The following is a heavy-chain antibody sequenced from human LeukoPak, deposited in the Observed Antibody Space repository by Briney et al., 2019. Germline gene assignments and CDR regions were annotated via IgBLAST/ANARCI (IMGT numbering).Heavy chain of an antibody. Sequence: PGGSLRLSCAASGFTFSSYAMSWVRQAPGKGLEWVSAISGSGGSTYYADSVKGRFTISRDNSKNTLYLQMNSLRAEDTAVYYCAKGAVLRYFDWFLIEEDAFDIWGQGTMVTVSS. CDR1: GFTFSSYA. CDR3: AKGAVLRYFDWFLIEEDAFDI. D-gene: IGHD3-9*01. CDR2: ISGSGGST. J-gene: IGHJ3*02. V-gene: IGHV3-23*01.